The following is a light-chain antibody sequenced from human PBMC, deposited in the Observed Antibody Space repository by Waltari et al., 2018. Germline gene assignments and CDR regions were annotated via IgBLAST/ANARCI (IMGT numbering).Light chain of an antibody. CDR1: QSLLHSSGNTF. Sequence: DIVMTQSPLSLSVTPGEPASISCRSSQSLLHSSGNTFLDWYLQKPGQSPQLLIYLVSNRASGVPDRFRGSGSGTDFKLKISRVEAEDVGVYFCMQARQTPWTFGQGTKVEIK. CDR3: MQARQTPWT. CDR2: LVS. J-gene: IGKJ1*01. V-gene: IGKV2-28*01.